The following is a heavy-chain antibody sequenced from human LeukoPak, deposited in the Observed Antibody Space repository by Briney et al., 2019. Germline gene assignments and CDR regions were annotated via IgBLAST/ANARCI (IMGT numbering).Heavy chain of an antibody. D-gene: IGHD3-3*01. V-gene: IGHV3-49*04. J-gene: IGHJ4*02. CDR3: TRDRITIPAPFDY. CDR2: IRSKAYGGTT. CDR1: GFTFGDYA. Sequence: GGSLRLSCTASGFTFGDYAMSWVRQAPGKGLEWVGFIRSKAYGGTTEYAASVKDRFTISRDDSKSIAYLQMNSLKTEDTAVYYCTRDRITIPAPFDYWGQRALVTVSS.